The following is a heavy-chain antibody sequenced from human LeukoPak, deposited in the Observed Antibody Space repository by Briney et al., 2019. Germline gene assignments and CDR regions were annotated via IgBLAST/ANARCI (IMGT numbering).Heavy chain of an antibody. CDR2: ITWNSGSI. D-gene: IGHD6-6*01. J-gene: IGHJ4*02. V-gene: IGHV3-9*03. CDR1: GFNFDNYA. Sequence: GGSLRLSCAASGFNFDNYAMHWVRQAPGKGLEWVSGITWNSGSIAYADSVKGRFTISRDNAKNSLYLQMNSLRAEDMALYYCAKDVAAARAAFDYWRQGTLVTVFS. CDR3: AKDVAAARAAFDY.